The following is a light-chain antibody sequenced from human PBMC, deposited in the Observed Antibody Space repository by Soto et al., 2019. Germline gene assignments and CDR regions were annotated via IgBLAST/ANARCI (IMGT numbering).Light chain of an antibody. CDR2: SNY. V-gene: IGLV1-44*01. CDR1: NSNIGSNT. Sequence: QSVLTQPPSASGTPGQTVAISCSGSNSNIGSNTVTWYQQLPGTAPKLVIYSNYDRPSGVPDRFSGSTSGTSASLVIRGLQSEDEADYYCAAWDDILNGYVFGGGTKVTVL. J-gene: IGLJ1*01. CDR3: AAWDDILNGYV.